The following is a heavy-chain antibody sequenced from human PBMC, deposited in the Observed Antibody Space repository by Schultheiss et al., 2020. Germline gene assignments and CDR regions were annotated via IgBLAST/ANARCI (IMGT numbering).Heavy chain of an antibody. Sequence: GGSLRLSCSASGFTFSSYAMHWVRQAPGKGLEYVSAISSNGGSTYYADSVKGRFTISRDNSKNTLYLQMSSLRAEDTAVYYCARDTRLLWFRELPNWFDPWGQGTLVTVSS. CDR1: GFTFSSYA. J-gene: IGHJ5*02. CDR3: ARDTRLLWFRELPNWFDP. V-gene: IGHV3-64D*06. D-gene: IGHD3-10*01. CDR2: ISSNGGST.